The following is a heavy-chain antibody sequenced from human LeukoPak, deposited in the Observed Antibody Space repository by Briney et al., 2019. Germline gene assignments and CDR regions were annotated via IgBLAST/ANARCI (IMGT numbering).Heavy chain of an antibody. J-gene: IGHJ3*02. Sequence: PGGSLRLSXAASGFTFSSYSMNWVRQAPGKGLEWVSYISSSSSTIYYADSVKGRFTISRDNAKNSLYLQMNSLRAEDTAVYYCARDDYDYVWGSYRFDAFDIWGQGTMVTVSS. V-gene: IGHV3-48*01. CDR3: ARDDYDYVWGSYRFDAFDI. D-gene: IGHD3-16*02. CDR1: GFTFSSYS. CDR2: ISSSSSTI.